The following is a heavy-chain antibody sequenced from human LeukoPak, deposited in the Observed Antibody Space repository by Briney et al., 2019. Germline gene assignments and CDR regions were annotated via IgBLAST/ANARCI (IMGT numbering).Heavy chain of an antibody. D-gene: IGHD3-22*01. CDR1: GGSISSYY. Sequence: PSETLSLTCTVSGGSISSYYWSWIRQPPGKGLEWIGYIYYSGSTNYNPSLKSRVTISVDTSKNQFSLKLSSVTAADTAVYYCATDSSGYYYPFDCWGQGTLVTVSS. J-gene: IGHJ4*02. CDR3: ATDSSGYYYPFDC. CDR2: IYYSGST. V-gene: IGHV4-59*01.